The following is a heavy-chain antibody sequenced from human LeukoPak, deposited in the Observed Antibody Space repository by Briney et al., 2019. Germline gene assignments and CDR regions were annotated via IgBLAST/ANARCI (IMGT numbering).Heavy chain of an antibody. Sequence: GGSLRLSCAASGFTFSSYAMHWVRQAPGKGLEWVAVISYDGSNKYYADSVKGRFTISRDNSKNTLYLQMNSLRAEDTAVYYCARAGIAAAGTLDYWGQGTLVTVSS. J-gene: IGHJ4*02. D-gene: IGHD6-13*01. CDR3: ARAGIAAAGTLDY. V-gene: IGHV3-30-3*01. CDR1: GFTFSSYA. CDR2: ISYDGSNK.